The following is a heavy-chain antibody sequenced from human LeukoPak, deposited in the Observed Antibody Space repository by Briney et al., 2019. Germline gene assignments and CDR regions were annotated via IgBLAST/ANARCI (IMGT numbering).Heavy chain of an antibody. J-gene: IGHJ5*02. CDR2: INHSGST. Sequence: PSETLSLTCGVYGGSFSGYYWSWIRQPPGKGLEWIGEINHSGSTNYNPSLKSRVTISVDTSKNQFSLKLSSVTAADTAVYYCARGQYCTSTSCYYNWFDPWGQGTLVIVSS. D-gene: IGHD2-2*01. CDR1: GGSFSGYY. V-gene: IGHV4-34*01. CDR3: ARGQYCTSTSCYYNWFDP.